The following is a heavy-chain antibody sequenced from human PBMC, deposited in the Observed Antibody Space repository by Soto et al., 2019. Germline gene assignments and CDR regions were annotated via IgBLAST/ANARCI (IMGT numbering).Heavy chain of an antibody. V-gene: IGHV6-1*01. J-gene: IGHJ5*02. CDR2: TYYRSRFFS. D-gene: IGHD3-10*01. Sequence: SQTLSLTCAISGDSVSSYSAAWNWIRQSPSGGLEWLGRTYYRSRFFSDYAESVKSRIIINPDTSKNEFSLQLESVTPEDTAVYYRVRDRYSSSGWFDPLGQGTSVTVSS. CDR3: VRDRYSSSGWFDP. CDR1: GDSVSSYSAA.